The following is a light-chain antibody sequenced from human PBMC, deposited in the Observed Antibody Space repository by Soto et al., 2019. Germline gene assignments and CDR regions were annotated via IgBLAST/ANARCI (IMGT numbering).Light chain of an antibody. CDR2: GAS. Sequence: EIVLTQSPGTLSLSPGETATLSCRTSQTVSSTYLAWYQQKPGQAPRLLIYGASRRATGIPDRFSGSGSGTEFTLTISRLEPEDFVVYYCQYWANSRSWTFGQGTKVEVK. CDR1: QTVSSTY. J-gene: IGKJ1*01. V-gene: IGKV3-20*01. CDR3: QYWANSRSWT.